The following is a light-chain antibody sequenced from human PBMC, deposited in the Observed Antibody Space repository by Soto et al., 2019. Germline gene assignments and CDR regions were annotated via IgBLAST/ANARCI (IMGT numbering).Light chain of an antibody. CDR3: QQYGSSPPWT. J-gene: IGKJ1*01. CDR1: QSVSSSY. V-gene: IGKV3-20*01. Sequence: DIVLTHSPGTLSFSPWQRAPISSSSIQSVSSSYLAWYQQKPGQAPRLLIYGASSRATGIPDRFSGSGSGTDFTLTISRLEPEDFAVYYCQQYGSSPPWTFGQGTKVDIK. CDR2: GAS.